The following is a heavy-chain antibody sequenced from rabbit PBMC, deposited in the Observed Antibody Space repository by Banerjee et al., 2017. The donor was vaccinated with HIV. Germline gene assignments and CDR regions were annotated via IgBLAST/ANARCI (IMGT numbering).Heavy chain of an antibody. CDR1: GFSFSSSYW. CDR2: IYAGSSGST. Sequence: QEQLEESGGDLVKPEGSLTLTCTASGFSFSSSYWICWVRQAPGKGLEWIGCIYAGSSGSTYYASWAKGRFTISKTSSTTVTLQMTSLTAADTATYFCARWGSGQGFNLWGQGTLVTVS. CDR3: ARWGSGQGFNL. V-gene: IGHV1S45*01. D-gene: IGHD4-1*01. J-gene: IGHJ4*01.